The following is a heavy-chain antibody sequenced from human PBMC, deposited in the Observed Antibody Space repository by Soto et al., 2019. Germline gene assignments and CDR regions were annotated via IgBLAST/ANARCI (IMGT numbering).Heavy chain of an antibody. CDR3: ARAPYYDFWSGSQPYYYYGMDV. J-gene: IGHJ6*02. D-gene: IGHD3-3*01. V-gene: IGHV4-34*01. CDR2: INHSGST. CDR1: GGSFSGYY. Sequence: LSLTCAVYGGSFSGYYWSWIRQPPGKGLEWIGEINHSGSTNYNPSLKSRVTISVDTSKNQFSLKLSSVTAADTAVYYCARAPYYDFWSGSQPYYYYGMDVWGQGTTVTVSS.